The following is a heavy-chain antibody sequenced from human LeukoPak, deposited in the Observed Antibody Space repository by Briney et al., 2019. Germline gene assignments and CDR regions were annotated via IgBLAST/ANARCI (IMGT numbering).Heavy chain of an antibody. Sequence: LTCTVSGGSISSGDYYWSWIRQPPGKGLEWIGYIYYSGSTYYNPSLKSRFTISVDTSKTQFSLKLSSVTAADTAVYYCARDGYNRIDYWGQGTLVTVSS. CDR2: IYYSGST. V-gene: IGHV4-30-4*08. J-gene: IGHJ4*02. CDR1: GGSISSGDYY. CDR3: ARDGYNRIDY. D-gene: IGHD5-24*01.